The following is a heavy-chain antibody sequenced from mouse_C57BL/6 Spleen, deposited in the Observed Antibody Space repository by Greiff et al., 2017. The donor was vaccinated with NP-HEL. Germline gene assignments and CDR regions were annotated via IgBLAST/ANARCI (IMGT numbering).Heavy chain of an antibody. J-gene: IGHJ4*01. V-gene: IGHV5-16*01. CDR1: GFTFRDYY. CDR3: ARGDYDGGYAMDY. D-gene: IGHD2-4*01. CDR2: INYDGSST. Sequence: DVKLVESEGGLVQPGSSMKLSCTASGFTFRDYYMAWVRQVPEKGLEWVAHINYDGSSTYYLDSLKSRFIISRDNAKNILYLQMSSLKSEDTATYYCARGDYDGGYAMDYWGQGTSVTVSS.